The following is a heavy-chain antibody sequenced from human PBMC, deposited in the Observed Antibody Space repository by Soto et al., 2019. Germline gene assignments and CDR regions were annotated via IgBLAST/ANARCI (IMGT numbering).Heavy chain of an antibody. CDR3: AGDPDSHYNDSHASSYP. J-gene: IGHJ5*02. D-gene: IGHD4-4*01. CDR1: GYTFTSYA. CDR2: INAGNGNT. V-gene: IGHV1-3*01. Sequence: ASVKVSCKASGYTFTSYAIDWVRQAPGQRFEWMGWINAGNGNTKYSQKFQGRVTITRDTSASTAYMELTGLRSDDTAVYYCAGDPDSHYNDSHASSYPWGQGTLVTVSS.